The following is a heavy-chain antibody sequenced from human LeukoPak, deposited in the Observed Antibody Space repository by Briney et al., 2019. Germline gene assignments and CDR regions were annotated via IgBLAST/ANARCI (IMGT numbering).Heavy chain of an antibody. Sequence: GGSLRLSCAASGFTFSNYWMHWVRQAPGKGLEWVANIKGDESEKYYVDSVKGRFSISRDNAKNSLYLQMNSLRAEDTAVYYCARALLEGAVAGLYYFDYWGQGTLVTVSS. D-gene: IGHD6-19*01. V-gene: IGHV3-7*03. J-gene: IGHJ4*02. CDR1: GFTFSNYW. CDR3: ARALLEGAVAGLYYFDY. CDR2: IKGDESEK.